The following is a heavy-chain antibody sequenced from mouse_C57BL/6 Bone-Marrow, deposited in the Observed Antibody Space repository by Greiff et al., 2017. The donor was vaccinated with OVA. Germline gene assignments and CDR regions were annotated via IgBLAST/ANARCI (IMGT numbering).Heavy chain of an antibody. CDR2: IYPRSGNT. D-gene: IGHD1-1*01. V-gene: IGHV1-81*01. J-gene: IGHJ2*01. CDR3: ARTHYYGSLYYFDY. Sequence: QVQLKESGAELARPGASVKLSCKASGYTFTSYGISWVKQRTGQGLEWIGEIYPRSGNTYYNEKFKGKATLTAGKSSSTAYMELRSLTSEDSAVYFCARTHYYGSLYYFDYWGQGTTLTVSS. CDR1: GYTFTSYG.